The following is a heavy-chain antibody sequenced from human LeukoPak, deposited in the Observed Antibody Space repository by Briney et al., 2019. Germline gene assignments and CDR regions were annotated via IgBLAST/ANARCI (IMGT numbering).Heavy chain of an antibody. D-gene: IGHD6-19*01. CDR2: ISTSGGST. J-gene: IGHJ4*02. Sequence: GGSLRLSCAASGFTFSSYAMSWVRQAPGKGLEWVSGISTSGGSTYYADSVKVRFTISRDNSKNTLYLQMNSLRAEDTAVYYCAKYSSGWCFEYWGQGTLVTVSS. CDR1: GFTFSSYA. V-gene: IGHV3-23*01. CDR3: AKYSSGWCFEY.